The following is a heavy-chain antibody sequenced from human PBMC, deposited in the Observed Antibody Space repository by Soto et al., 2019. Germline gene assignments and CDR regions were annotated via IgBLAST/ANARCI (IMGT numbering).Heavy chain of an antibody. CDR2: IYYSGST. J-gene: IGHJ4*02. D-gene: IGHD3-3*01. Sequence: QVQLQESGPGLVKPSQTLSLTCSVSGDSINSTDHYRSWIRQPPGKGLEWIGSIYYSGSTYFHPSLKSPVTKSVDRSNNQFYLTLSFVTAAATYVYFCASVDWSDYYPMFAYWGQGTLVTIST. V-gene: IGHV4-30-4*01. CDR1: GDSINSTDHY. CDR3: ASVDWSDYYPMFAY.